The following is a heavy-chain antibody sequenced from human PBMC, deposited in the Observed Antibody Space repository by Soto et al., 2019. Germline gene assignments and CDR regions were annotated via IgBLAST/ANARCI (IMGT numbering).Heavy chain of an antibody. CDR1: GGSFSGYY. CDR3: ARGRYRTDIVATTTNTRAPGY. V-gene: IGHV4-34*01. D-gene: IGHD5-12*01. CDR2: INHSGST. J-gene: IGHJ4*02. Sequence: QVQLQQWGAGLLKPSETLSLTCAVYGGSFSGYYWSWIRQPPGKGLEWIGEINHSGSTNYNPSLKSRVTISVDTSKNQFSLKLSSVTAADTAVYYCARGRYRTDIVATTTNTRAPGYWGQGTLVTVSS.